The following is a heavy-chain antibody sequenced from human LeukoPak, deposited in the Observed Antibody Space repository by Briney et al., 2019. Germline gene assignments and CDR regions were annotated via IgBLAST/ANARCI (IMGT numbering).Heavy chain of an antibody. CDR1: GFTFSSYW. CDR2: INTDGSST. V-gene: IGHV3-74*01. J-gene: IGHJ4*02. D-gene: IGHD3-3*01. Sequence: GGSLRLSCAASGFTFSSYWMHWVRQAPGKGLVWVSRINTDGSSTSYADSVKGRFTISRDNAKNTPYLQMNSLRAEDTAVYYCARRVDFWSGYSAFSYWGQGTLVTVSS. CDR3: ARRVDFWSGYSAFSY.